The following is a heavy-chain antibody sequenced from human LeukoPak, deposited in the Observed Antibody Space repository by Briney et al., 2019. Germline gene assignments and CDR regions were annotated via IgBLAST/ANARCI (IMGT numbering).Heavy chain of an antibody. CDR3: AREGITIFGVVIIRDFDY. J-gene: IGHJ4*02. CDR1: GFTFSDYY. Sequence: GGSLRLSCAASGFTFSDYYMSWIRQAPGKGLEWVSYISSSGSTIYYADSVKGRFTISRDNAKNSLYLQMNSLGAEDTAVYYCAREGITIFGVVIIRDFDYWGQGTLVTVSS. V-gene: IGHV3-11*04. CDR2: ISSSGSTI. D-gene: IGHD3-3*01.